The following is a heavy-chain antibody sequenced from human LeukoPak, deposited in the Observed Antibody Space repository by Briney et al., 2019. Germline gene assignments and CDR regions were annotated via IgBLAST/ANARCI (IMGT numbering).Heavy chain of an antibody. Sequence: GGSLRLSCAASGFTFSSYEMNWVRQAPGKGLEWVSYISSSGSTIYYADSVKGRFTISRDNAKNSLYLQMNSLRAEDTAVYYCARTTKADCTNGVCYWPHYYYYYMDVWGKGTTVTVSS. CDR3: ARTTKADCTNGVCYWPHYYYYYMDV. D-gene: IGHD2-8*01. CDR1: GFTFSSYE. J-gene: IGHJ6*03. CDR2: ISSSGSTI. V-gene: IGHV3-48*03.